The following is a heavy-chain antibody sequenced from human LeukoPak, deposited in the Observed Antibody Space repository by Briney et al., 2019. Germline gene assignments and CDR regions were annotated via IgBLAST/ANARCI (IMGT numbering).Heavy chain of an antibody. CDR1: GYTFTGYY. Sequence: ASVKVSCKASGYTFTGYYMHWVRQAPGQGLERMGWINPNSGGTHYAQQFQGRVTMTRDTSINTAYMELSRLRSDDTAVYYCATGPYSSSWVPFDYWGQGSLVTVSS. D-gene: IGHD6-13*01. V-gene: IGHV1-2*02. CDR2: INPNSGGT. J-gene: IGHJ4*02. CDR3: ATGPYSSSWVPFDY.